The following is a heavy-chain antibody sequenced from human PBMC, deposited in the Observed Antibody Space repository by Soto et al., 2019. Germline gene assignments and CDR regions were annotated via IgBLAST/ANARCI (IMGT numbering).Heavy chain of an antibody. CDR2: IVPNVGTV. CDR3: ARRDTSGFLRYFDN. Sequence: AASVKVSCSASGGTLSSFINYPINWVRQAPGQGLEWMGGIVPNVGTVNYAQKFQGRVTITADKSTGTAYMELSSLRSEDTALYYCARRDTSGFLRYFDNWGQGTLVTVSS. V-gene: IGHV1-69*06. CDR1: GGTLSSFINYP. J-gene: IGHJ4*02. D-gene: IGHD3-3*01.